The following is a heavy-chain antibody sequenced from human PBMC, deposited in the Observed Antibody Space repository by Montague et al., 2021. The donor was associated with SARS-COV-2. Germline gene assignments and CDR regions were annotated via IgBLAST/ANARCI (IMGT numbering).Heavy chain of an antibody. V-gene: IGHV4-34*01. CDR2: INHSGTT. CDR3: ASGDVNGSGYLDV. J-gene: IGHJ6*03. CDR1: DGSFSNFY. D-gene: IGHD1-26*01. Sequence: SETLSLTCAVFDGSFSNFYWSWIRQPPGKGLEWIGEINHSGTTYYNPSPKGRVTISVDTSRNQFSLTLNSVTAADAAVYYCASGDVNGSGYLDVWGKGTTVTVSS.